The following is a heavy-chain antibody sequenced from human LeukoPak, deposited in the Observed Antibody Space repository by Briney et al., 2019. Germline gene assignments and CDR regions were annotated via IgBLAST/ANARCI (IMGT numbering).Heavy chain of an antibody. J-gene: IGHJ4*02. Sequence: GASVKVSCKASGYTFTGYYMHWVRQAPGQGLEWMGWINLNSGGTNYAQKFQGRVTMTRDTSISTAYMELSRLRSDGTAVYYCARDLGYDFWSGYYRNWGQGTLVTVSS. D-gene: IGHD3-3*01. V-gene: IGHV1-2*02. CDR3: ARDLGYDFWSGYYRN. CDR2: INLNSGGT. CDR1: GYTFTGYY.